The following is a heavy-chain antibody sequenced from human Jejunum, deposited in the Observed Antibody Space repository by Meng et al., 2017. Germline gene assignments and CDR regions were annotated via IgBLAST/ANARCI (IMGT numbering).Heavy chain of an antibody. CDR2: IRSKADSYAT. D-gene: IGHD3-9*01. CDR3: AGGLTGNDNFYGMDV. V-gene: IGHV3-73*01. Sequence: GESLKISCAASGFSFSGSAMHWVRQASGKGLEWIGRIRSKADSYATAYSVSVQGRFTISRDDSKTTVYLQINNLETEDTAVYYCAGGLTGNDNFYGMDVWGQGTTVTVSS. J-gene: IGHJ6*02. CDR1: GFSFSGSA.